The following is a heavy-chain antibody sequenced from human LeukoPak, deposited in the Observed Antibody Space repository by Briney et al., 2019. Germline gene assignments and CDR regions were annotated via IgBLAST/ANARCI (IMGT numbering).Heavy chain of an antibody. J-gene: IGHJ4*02. V-gene: IGHV3-33*01. Sequence: GGSLRLSCAASGFSFSTYGMHWVRQAPGKGLGWVAIIWYDGSNKYYADSVKGRFTISRDNSKNTLYLQMNSLRVEDTAVYYCARDPFGQSYGNLFDYWGQGILVTVSS. D-gene: IGHD3-10*01. CDR1: GFSFSTYG. CDR3: ARDPFGQSYGNLFDY. CDR2: IWYDGSNK.